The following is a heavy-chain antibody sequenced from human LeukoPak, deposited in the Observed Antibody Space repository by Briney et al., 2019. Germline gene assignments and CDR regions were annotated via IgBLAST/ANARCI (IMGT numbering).Heavy chain of an antibody. CDR2: ISGTGGDT. J-gene: IGHJ4*02. V-gene: IGHV3-23*01. CDR1: GLTFSRHA. D-gene: IGHD6-13*01. Sequence: PGGSLRLSCAASGLTFSRHAMSWVRQAPGKGLEWVSAISGTGGDTYYADSVKGRFTISRDNSKNTLYLQMNSLRAEDTAVYYCSLVPNYWGQGTLVTVSS. CDR3: SLVPNY.